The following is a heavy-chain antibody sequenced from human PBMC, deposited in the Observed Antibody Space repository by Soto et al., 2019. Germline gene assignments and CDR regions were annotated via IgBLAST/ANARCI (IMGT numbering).Heavy chain of an antibody. CDR1: GRSMISYY. V-gene: IGHV4-4*07. CDR2: VYTGGNT. Sequence: QLQESGPGLVKPSETLSLICNVSGRSMISYYWSWIRQPAGKGLEWIGRVYTGGNTNYNPSLKSRVTMSVDTSKSQFSLNLTSVTAADTAVYYCAREGDDRHFFFDSWGQGTLVTVSS. J-gene: IGHJ4*02. CDR3: AREGDDRHFFFDS. D-gene: IGHD3-3*02.